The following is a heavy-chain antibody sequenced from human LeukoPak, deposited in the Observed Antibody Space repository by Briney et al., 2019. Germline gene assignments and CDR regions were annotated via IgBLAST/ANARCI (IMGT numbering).Heavy chain of an antibody. CDR2: IYTSGST. J-gene: IGHJ4*02. Sequence: SETLSLTCTVSGGSISSYYWSWIRQPAGKGLEWIGRIYTSGSTNYNPSLKSRVTMSVDTSKNQFSLKLSSVTAADTAVYYCARSGYCSGGSCLLAFDYWGQGTLVTVSS. CDR1: GGSISSYY. CDR3: ARSGYCSGGSCLLAFDY. D-gene: IGHD2-15*01. V-gene: IGHV4-4*07.